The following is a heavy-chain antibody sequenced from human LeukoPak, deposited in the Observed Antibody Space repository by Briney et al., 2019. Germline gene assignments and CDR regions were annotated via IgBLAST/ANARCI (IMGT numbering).Heavy chain of an antibody. J-gene: IGHJ4*02. V-gene: IGHV3-48*01. Sequence: GGSLRLSCAASGFTFSSNAMHWVRQAPGKGLEWVSYISSSSSTIYYADSVKGRFTISRDNAKNSLYLQMNSLRAEDTAVYYCARGAYYYEDWGQGTLVTVSS. CDR1: GFTFSSNA. CDR2: ISSSSSTI. D-gene: IGHD3-22*01. CDR3: ARGAYYYED.